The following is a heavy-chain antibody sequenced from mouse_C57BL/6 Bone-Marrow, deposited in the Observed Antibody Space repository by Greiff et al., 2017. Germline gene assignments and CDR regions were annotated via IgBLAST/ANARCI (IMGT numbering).Heavy chain of an antibody. CDR2: IYPRSGNT. Sequence: VMLVESGAELARPGASVKLSCKASGYTFTSYGISWVKQRTGQGLEWIGEIYPRSGNTYYNEKFKGKATLTADKSSSTAYMELRSLTSEDSAVYFCARRRNWDWFAYWGQGTLVTVSA. CDR1: GYTFTSYG. J-gene: IGHJ3*01. V-gene: IGHV1-81*01. CDR3: ARRRNWDWFAY. D-gene: IGHD4-1*01.